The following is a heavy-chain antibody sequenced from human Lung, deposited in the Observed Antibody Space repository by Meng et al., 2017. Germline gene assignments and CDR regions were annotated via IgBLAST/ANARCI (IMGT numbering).Heavy chain of an antibody. V-gene: IGHV4-30-2*01. J-gene: IGHJ4*02. D-gene: IGHD2-15*01. CDR2: ISHSGST. CDR1: GRSISSGGYS. Sequence: QLQLQESGSGLVKPSQTLSLNCAVPGRSISSGGYSWSWIRQPPGKGLEWIGYISHSGSTYYNPSLKNRVTISVDRSKNQFSLRLTSVTAADTAVYSCARSGYCSGSSCYGSFDSWGQGTLVTVSS. CDR3: ARSGYCSGSSCYGSFDS.